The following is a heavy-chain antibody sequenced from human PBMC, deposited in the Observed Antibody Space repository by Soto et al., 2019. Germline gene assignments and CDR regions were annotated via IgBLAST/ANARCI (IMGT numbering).Heavy chain of an antibody. J-gene: IGHJ4*02. V-gene: IGHV1-69*08. Sequence: QVQLVQSGAEVKKPGSSVKVSCKASGGTFSSYTISWVRQAPGQGLEWMGRIIPILGIANYAQKFQGRVTXTXDXCTSTAYMELSSLRSEDTAVYYCARDIGGYGNPSGYWGQGTLVTVSS. CDR1: GGTFSSYT. CDR3: ARDIGGYGNPSGY. D-gene: IGHD1-26*01. CDR2: IIPILGIA.